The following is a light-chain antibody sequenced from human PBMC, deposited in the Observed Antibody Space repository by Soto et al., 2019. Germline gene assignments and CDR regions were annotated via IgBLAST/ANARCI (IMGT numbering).Light chain of an antibody. J-gene: IGKJ1*01. CDR2: GAS. Sequence: EIVLTQSPGSLSLSPGQRATLSCRASQSVDTTFFAWYQKKPGQAPRLLIYGASKRATGIPDRFSGSGSETDFTLIISRLEPDDFAVYYCQQYMSSVTFGQGTKVEIK. CDR1: QSVDTTF. CDR3: QQYMSSVT. V-gene: IGKV3-20*01.